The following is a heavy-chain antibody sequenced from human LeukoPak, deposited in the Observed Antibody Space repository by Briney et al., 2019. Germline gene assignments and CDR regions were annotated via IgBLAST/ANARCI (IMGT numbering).Heavy chain of an antibody. D-gene: IGHD3-10*01. Sequence: GASVKVSCKASGYTFTSYDVNWVRQATGQGLEWVGYINPNSGNTVYAQKFQGRVTMTRDTSINTAYMELSSLTSEDTAMYYCARDLRRDEFWGQGTLDTVSS. J-gene: IGHJ4*02. CDR1: GYTFTSYD. CDR3: ARDLRRDEF. CDR2: INPNSGNT. V-gene: IGHV1-8*01.